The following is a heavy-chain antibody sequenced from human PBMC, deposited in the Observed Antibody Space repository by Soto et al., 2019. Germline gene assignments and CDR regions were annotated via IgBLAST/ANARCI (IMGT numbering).Heavy chain of an antibody. V-gene: IGHV3-15*01. CDR1: GFTFSNAW. CDR2: IKSKTDGGTT. CDR3: TTDSGLWLVGPPKSY. D-gene: IGHD6-19*01. Sequence: GGSLRLSCAASGFTFSNAWMSWVRQAPGKGLEWVGRIKSKTDGGTTDYAAPVKGRFTISRDDSKNTLYLQMNSLKTEDTAVYYRTTDSGLWLVGPPKSYWGQGTLVTVSS. J-gene: IGHJ4*02.